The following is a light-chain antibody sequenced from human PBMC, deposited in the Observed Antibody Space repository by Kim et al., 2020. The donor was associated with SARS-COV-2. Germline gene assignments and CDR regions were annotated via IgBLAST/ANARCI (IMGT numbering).Light chain of an antibody. Sequence: VSPGPTASITCSGDKLGDKYACWYQQKPGQSPVLVIYQDSKRPSGIPERFSGSNSGNTATLTISGTQAMDEADYYCQAWDRSTAWVFGGGTQLTVL. CDR3: QAWDRSTAWV. CDR1: KLGDKY. CDR2: QDS. V-gene: IGLV3-1*01. J-gene: IGLJ3*02.